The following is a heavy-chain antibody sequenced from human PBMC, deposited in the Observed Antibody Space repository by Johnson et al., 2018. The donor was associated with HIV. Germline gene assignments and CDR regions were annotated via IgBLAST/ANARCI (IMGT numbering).Heavy chain of an antibody. V-gene: IGHV3-7*05. Sequence: VQLVESGGGLVQPGGSLRLSCAASGFTFSSYAMSWVRQAPGKGLKWVANINEDGSEEYYVDSVEGRLTISRDNAKNSLYLQIDNLRAEDTAVYYCARGFDAFDIWGQGTMVTVSS. CDR2: INEDGSEE. CDR1: GFTFSSYA. J-gene: IGHJ3*02. CDR3: ARGFDAFDI.